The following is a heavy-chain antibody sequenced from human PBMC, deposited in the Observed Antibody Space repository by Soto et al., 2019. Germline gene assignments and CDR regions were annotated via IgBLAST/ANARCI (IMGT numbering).Heavy chain of an antibody. CDR3: AKDEEAAHDYYYYMDV. Sequence: ASVKVSCKASGYTFTSYGISWVRQAPGQGLEWMGWISAYNGNTNYAQKLQGRVTMTTDTSTSTAYMELRSLRADDTAVYYCAKDEEAAHDYYYYMDVWGKGTTVTVSS. D-gene: IGHD2-15*01. CDR1: GYTFTSYG. J-gene: IGHJ6*03. V-gene: IGHV1-18*01. CDR2: ISAYNGNT.